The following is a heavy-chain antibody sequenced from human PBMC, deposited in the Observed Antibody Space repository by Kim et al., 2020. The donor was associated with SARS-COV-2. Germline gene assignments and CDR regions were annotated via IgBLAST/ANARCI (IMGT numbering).Heavy chain of an antibody. V-gene: IGHV3-30*03. CDR3: ASYSSGWSYFDY. D-gene: IGHD6-19*01. Sequence: GGSLRLSCAASGFTFSSYGMHWVRQAPGKGLEWVAVISYDGSNKYYADSVKGRFTISRDNSKNTLYLQMNSLRAEDTAVYYCASYSSGWSYFDYWGQGTLVTVSS. J-gene: IGHJ4*02. CDR2: ISYDGSNK. CDR1: GFTFSSYG.